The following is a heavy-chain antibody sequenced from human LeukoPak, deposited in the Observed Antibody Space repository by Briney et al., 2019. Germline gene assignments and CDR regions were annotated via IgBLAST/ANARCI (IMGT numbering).Heavy chain of an antibody. V-gene: IGHV4-61*02. Sequence: PSETLSLTCTVSGGSISSGSYYWRWIRQPAGKGLEWIGRIYTSGSTNYNPSLKSRVTISVDTSKNQFSLKLSSVTAADTAVYYCARGTSTVKYFQHWGQGTLVTVSS. CDR2: IYTSGST. D-gene: IGHD4-17*01. CDR3: ARGTSTVKYFQH. CDR1: GGSISSGSYY. J-gene: IGHJ1*01.